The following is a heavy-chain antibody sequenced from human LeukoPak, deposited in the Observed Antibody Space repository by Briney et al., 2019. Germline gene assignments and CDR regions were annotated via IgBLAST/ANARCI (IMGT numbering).Heavy chain of an antibody. V-gene: IGHV1-2*06. J-gene: IGHJ4*02. CDR3: AGGLDRGVVITPGFDY. CDR1: GYTFTGYY. CDR2: INPNSGGT. Sequence: ASVKVSCKASGYTFTGYYMHWVRQAPGQGLEWMGRINPNSGGTNYAQKFQGRVTITADESTSTAYMELSSLRSEDTAVYYCAGGLDRGVVITPGFDYWGQGTLVTVSS. D-gene: IGHD3-22*01.